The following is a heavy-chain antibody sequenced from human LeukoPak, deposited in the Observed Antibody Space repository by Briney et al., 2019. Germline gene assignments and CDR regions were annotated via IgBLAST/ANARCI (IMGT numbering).Heavy chain of an antibody. CDR1: GFTFSSYA. J-gene: IGHJ4*02. D-gene: IGHD1-14*01. V-gene: IGHV3-30-3*02. Sequence: GGSLRLSCAASGFTFSSYAMHWVRQAPGKGLEWVAVISYDGSNKYYAGSVKGRFTISRDNSKNTLYLQMNSLRAEDTAVYYCAKLHNLNSDYWGQGTLVTVSS. CDR2: ISYDGSNK. CDR3: AKLHNLNSDY.